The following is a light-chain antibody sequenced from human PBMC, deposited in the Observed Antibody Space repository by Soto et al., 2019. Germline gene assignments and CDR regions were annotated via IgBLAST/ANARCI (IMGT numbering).Light chain of an antibody. Sequence: SAATQPATLSGSPGQSITTSCPDTSSDVGGYNSVSWYQQHPGKAPKLMIYDVRNRPSGVSNRFSGSKSVNTASLTISGLQAEDEADYYCSSYTSISTYVFGTGTKVTV. J-gene: IGLJ1*01. CDR2: DVR. CDR1: SSDVGGYNS. CDR3: SSYTSISTYV. V-gene: IGLV2-14*01.